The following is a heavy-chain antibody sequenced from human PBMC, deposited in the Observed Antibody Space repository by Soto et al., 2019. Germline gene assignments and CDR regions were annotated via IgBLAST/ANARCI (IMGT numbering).Heavy chain of an antibody. CDR1: GGSFSGYY. D-gene: IGHD6-13*01. J-gene: IGHJ6*02. Sequence: SETLSLTCAVYGGSFSGYYWSWIRQPPGKGLEWIGEINHSGSTSYNPSLKSRVTISVDTSKNQFSLKLSSVTAADTAVYYCARGDYSSSWYPLYCMDVWGQGTTVTVSS. CDR3: ARGDYSSSWYPLYCMDV. CDR2: INHSGST. V-gene: IGHV4-34*01.